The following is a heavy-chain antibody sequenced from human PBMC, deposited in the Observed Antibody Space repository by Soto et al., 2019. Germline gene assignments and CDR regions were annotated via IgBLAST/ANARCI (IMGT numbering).Heavy chain of an antibody. Sequence: VKVSCKASGGTFSSYAISWVRQAPGQGLEWMGGIIPIFGTANYAQKFQGRVTITADESTSTAYMELSSLRSEDTAVYYCARGRFDYYDSSGYYSFDYWGQGTLVTVSS. CDR2: IIPIFGTA. D-gene: IGHD3-22*01. CDR1: GGTFSSYA. J-gene: IGHJ4*02. V-gene: IGHV1-69*13. CDR3: ARGRFDYYDSSGYYSFDY.